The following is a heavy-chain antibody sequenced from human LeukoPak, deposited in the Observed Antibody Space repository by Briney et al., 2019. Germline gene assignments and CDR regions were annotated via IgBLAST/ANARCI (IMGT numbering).Heavy chain of an antibody. CDR3: ARARKYSYGPLDY. CDR2: ISYDGSNK. Sequence: VQPGRSLILSCAASGFTFSSYAMHWVRQAPGKGLEWVAVISYDGSNKYYADSVKGRFTISRDNSKNTLYLQMNSLRAEDTAVYYCARARKYSYGPLDYWGQGTLVTVSS. D-gene: IGHD5-18*01. CDR1: GFTFSSYA. V-gene: IGHV3-30-3*01. J-gene: IGHJ4*02.